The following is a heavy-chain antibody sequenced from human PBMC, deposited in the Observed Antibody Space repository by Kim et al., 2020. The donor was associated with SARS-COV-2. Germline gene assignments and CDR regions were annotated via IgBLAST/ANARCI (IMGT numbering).Heavy chain of an antibody. CDR3: AKTHCDDILTGYYENRQKAYRCDDAFDI. V-gene: IGHV1-69*13. CDR2: IIPIFGTA. D-gene: IGHD3-9*01. J-gene: IGHJ3*02. CDR1: GGTFSSYA. Sequence: SVKVSCKASGGTFSSYAISWVRQAPGQGLEWMGGIIPIFGTANYAQKFQGRVTITADESTSTAYMELSSLRSEDTAVYYCAKTHCDDILTGYYENRQKAYRCDDAFDIWGQGTMVTVSS.